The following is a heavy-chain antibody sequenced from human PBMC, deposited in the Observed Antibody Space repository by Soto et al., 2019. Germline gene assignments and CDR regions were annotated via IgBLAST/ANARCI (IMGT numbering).Heavy chain of an antibody. CDR2: IIPILGIA. D-gene: IGHD2-2*01. Sequence: SVKVSCKASGGTFSSYTISWVRQAPGQGLEWMGRIIPILGIANYAQKFQGRVTITADKSTSTAYMELSSLRSEDTAVYYCARLYCSSTSCYDYWGQGTLVTVSS. J-gene: IGHJ4*02. CDR3: ARLYCSSTSCYDY. CDR1: GGTFSSYT. V-gene: IGHV1-69*02.